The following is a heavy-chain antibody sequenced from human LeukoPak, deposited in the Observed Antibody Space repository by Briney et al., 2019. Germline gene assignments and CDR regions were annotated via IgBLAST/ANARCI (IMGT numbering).Heavy chain of an antibody. V-gene: IGHV1-2*02. CDR1: GYTFTGYY. CDR3: PRDAFRFGELKVRWFDP. CDR2: INPNSGGT. Sequence: ASVKVSCKASGYTFTGYYMHWVRQAPGQGLEWMGWINPNSGGTNYAQKFQGRFTMTRDTSISTAYMELRRLRSDDTAVYYCPRDAFRFGELKVRWFDPWGQGTLVTVSS. D-gene: IGHD3-10*01. J-gene: IGHJ5*02.